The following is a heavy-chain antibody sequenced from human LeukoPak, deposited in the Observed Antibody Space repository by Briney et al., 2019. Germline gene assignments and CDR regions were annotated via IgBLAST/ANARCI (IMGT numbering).Heavy chain of an antibody. V-gene: IGHV3-30-3*01. CDR2: ISYDGSNK. CDR3: ARSMVRLGDYCSGGSCYHGGYFDY. D-gene: IGHD2-15*01. CDR1: GFTSSSYA. Sequence: GGSLRLPCAASGFTSSSYAMHWVRQAPGKGLEWVAVISYDGSNKYYADSVKGRFTISRDNSKNTLYLQMNSLRAEDTAVFYCARSMVRLGDYCSGGSCYHGGYFDYWGQGTLVTVSS. J-gene: IGHJ4*02.